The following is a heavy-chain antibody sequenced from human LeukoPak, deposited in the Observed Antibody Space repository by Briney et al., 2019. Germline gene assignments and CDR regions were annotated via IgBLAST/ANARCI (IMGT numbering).Heavy chain of an antibody. J-gene: IGHJ4*02. CDR3: ANLDIVVVPAAIGLDY. D-gene: IGHD2-2*02. CDR1: GFTLSSYA. CDR2: ISGSGGST. Sequence: PGGSLRLSCAASGFTLSSYAMSWVRQAPGKGLEWVSAISGSGGSTYYADSVKGRFTISRDTSKNTLYLQMNSLRAEDTAVYYCANLDIVVVPAAIGLDYWGQGTLVTVSS. V-gene: IGHV3-23*01.